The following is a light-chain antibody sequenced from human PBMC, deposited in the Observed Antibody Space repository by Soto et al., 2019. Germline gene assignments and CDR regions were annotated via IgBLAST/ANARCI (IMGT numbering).Light chain of an antibody. CDR3: QSYDSTLSARYV. Sequence: QSVLTQPPSVSGAPGQRVTISCTGSSSNIGANYGVHWYQHRPGTAPKLLIFGNNNRPSGVPDRFSGSKSGTSASLAITGLQAEDEGDYYCQSYDSTLSARYVFGTGTKLTVL. CDR1: SSNIGANYG. V-gene: IGLV1-40*01. CDR2: GNN. J-gene: IGLJ1*01.